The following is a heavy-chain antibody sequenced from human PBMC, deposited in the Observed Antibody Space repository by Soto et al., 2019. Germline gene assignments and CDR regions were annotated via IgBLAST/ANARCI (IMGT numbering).Heavy chain of an antibody. D-gene: IGHD5-18*01. CDR1: GASIQYGGFF. J-gene: IGHJ4*02. CDR2: IHHSGST. CDR3: ARGYGRNFDY. V-gene: IGHV4-30-2*06. Sequence: SETLSLTCSVSGASIQYGGFFWSWIRQSPGKGLEWIGYIHHSGSTYNNPSLKSRVSISVDTSKNQFSLKLTSVTAADTAVYYCARGYGRNFDYWGQGTLVTVSS.